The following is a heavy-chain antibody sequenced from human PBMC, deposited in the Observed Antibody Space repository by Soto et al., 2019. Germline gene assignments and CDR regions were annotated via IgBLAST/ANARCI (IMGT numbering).Heavy chain of an antibody. V-gene: IGHV4-59*01. CDR2: ISYSGST. Sequence: PSETLSLTCTVSGGSISSYYWSWIRQPPGRGLEWIGYISYSGSTNYNPSLKSRVTISVDTSKNQFSLKLSSVTAEDTAVYYCVTEAFEFWGQGTLVTISS. CDR3: VTEAFEF. CDR1: GGSISSYY. J-gene: IGHJ4*02.